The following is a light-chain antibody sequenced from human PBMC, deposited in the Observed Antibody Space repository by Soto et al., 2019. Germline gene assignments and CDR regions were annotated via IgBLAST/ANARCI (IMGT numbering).Light chain of an antibody. V-gene: IGLV2-14*01. CDR3: SSYTSSSTYV. J-gene: IGLJ1*01. CDR2: EVS. CDR1: SSDVGGYNY. Sequence: QSALTQPASVSGSPGQSITISCTGTSSDVGGYNYVSWYQQHPGKVPELMIYEVSNRPSGVSNRFSGSKSGNTASLTISGLQAEDEADYYCSSYTSSSTYVFGTGTKLTVL.